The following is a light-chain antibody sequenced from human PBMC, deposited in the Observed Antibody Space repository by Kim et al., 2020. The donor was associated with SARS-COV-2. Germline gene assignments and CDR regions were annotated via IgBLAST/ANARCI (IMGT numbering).Light chain of an antibody. J-gene: IGKJ4*01. CDR1: QSINTY. V-gene: IGKV1-39*01. Sequence: GADSDTIACRARQSINTYMNWHEQEPGGAPKRQIYAASTLQSVVPSRFSVSGSETGFTLPISSLRPRDFAIYYCQQGHTAPLFTFGGRTTVDIK. CDR2: AAS. CDR3: QQGHTAPLFT.